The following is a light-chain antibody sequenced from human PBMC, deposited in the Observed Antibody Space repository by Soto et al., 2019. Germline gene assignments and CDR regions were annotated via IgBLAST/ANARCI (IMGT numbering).Light chain of an antibody. CDR1: SSDVGGYNF. V-gene: IGLV2-14*01. Sequence: QSALTQPASVSGSPGQSITISCTGTSSDVGGYNFVSWYQQNPGKAPKLMIYDVGDRPSGVSNRFSGSKSGNTASLTISGLQAEDEADYYCCSYSSSSTPFVFGSGTKLTVL. CDR2: DVG. J-gene: IGLJ1*01. CDR3: CSYSSSSTPFV.